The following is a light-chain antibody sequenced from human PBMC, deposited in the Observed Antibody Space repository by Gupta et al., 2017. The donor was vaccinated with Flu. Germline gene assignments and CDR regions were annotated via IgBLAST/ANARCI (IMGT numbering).Light chain of an antibody. V-gene: IGKV3-11*01. CDR2: DAS. J-gene: IGKJ2*01. CDR1: QSVSPS. CDR3: QQLSDLPMYT. Sequence: EVVLTQSPATLSLSPGERAVLSCRASQSVSPSLAWYQQKPGQAPRLLMYDASRRAAGIPARFSASGSGPDXTLTISXLDLEDFAVYYCQQLSDLPMYTFGXGTKLEIK.